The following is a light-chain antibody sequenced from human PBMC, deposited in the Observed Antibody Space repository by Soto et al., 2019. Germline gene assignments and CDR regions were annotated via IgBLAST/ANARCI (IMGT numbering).Light chain of an antibody. Sequence: EIVLTQSPGTLSLSPGERATLSCRASQSVSSSYLVWYQQKPGQPPRLLIYGASSRATGIPDRFSGSGSGTDFTLTISRLETEDSAVYYCQQYGSSPRTFGQGTKVEIK. CDR2: GAS. CDR1: QSVSSSY. J-gene: IGKJ1*01. CDR3: QQYGSSPRT. V-gene: IGKV3-20*01.